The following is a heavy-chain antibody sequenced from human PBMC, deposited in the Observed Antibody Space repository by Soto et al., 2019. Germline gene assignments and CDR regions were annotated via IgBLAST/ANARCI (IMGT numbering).Heavy chain of an antibody. CDR1: GYSFTSYW. Sequence: GESLKISCKGSGYSFTSYWIGWVRQMPGKGLEWMGIIYPGDSDTRYSPSFQGQVTISADKSISTAYLQWSSLKASDTAMYYCARGPLDNWNYEDYYGMDVWGQGTTVTVSS. CDR3: ARGPLDNWNYEDYYGMDV. J-gene: IGHJ6*02. CDR2: IYPGDSDT. V-gene: IGHV5-51*01. D-gene: IGHD1-7*01.